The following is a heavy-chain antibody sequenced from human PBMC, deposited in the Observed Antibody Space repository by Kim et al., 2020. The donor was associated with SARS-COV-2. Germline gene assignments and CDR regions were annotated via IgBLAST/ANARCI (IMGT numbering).Heavy chain of an antibody. V-gene: IGHV3-30*18. Sequence: RGSLRLSCAASGFTFSSYGMHWVRQAPGKGLEWVAVISYDGSNKYYADSVKGRFTISRDNSKNTLYLQMNSLRAEDTAVYYCAKNYYGSGIKYYYYGMDVWGQGTTVTVSS. CDR3: AKNYYGSGIKYYYYGMDV. CDR1: GFTFSSYG. J-gene: IGHJ6*02. CDR2: ISYDGSNK. D-gene: IGHD3-10*01.